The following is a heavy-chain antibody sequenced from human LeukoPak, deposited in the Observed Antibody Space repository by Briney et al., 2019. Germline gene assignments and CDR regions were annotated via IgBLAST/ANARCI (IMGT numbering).Heavy chain of an antibody. Sequence: PSETLSLTCAVYGGSFSGYYWSWIRHPPGKGLEWIGEINHSGSTNYNPSLKSRVTISVDTSKNQFSLKLSSVTAADTAVYYCARAPRWLTPDCTSTSCYENYFDPWGQGTLVTVSS. CDR2: INHSGST. CDR1: GGSFSGYY. D-gene: IGHD2-2*01. J-gene: IGHJ5*02. CDR3: ARAPRWLTPDCTSTSCYENYFDP. V-gene: IGHV4-34*01.